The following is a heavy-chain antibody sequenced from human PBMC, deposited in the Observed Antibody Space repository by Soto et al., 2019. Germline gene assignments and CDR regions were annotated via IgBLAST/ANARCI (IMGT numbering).Heavy chain of an antibody. CDR2: ISAYNGNT. J-gene: IGHJ6*02. V-gene: IGHV1-18*01. CDR3: ARDRIAAAATRDYYYGMDV. Sequence: ASVKVSCKASGYTFTSYGISWVRQAPGQGLEWMGWISAYNGNTNYAQKLQGRVTMTTDTSTSTAYMELRSLRSDDTAVYYCARDRIAAAATRDYYYGMDVWGQGTTVTVSS. CDR1: GYTFTSYG. D-gene: IGHD6-13*01.